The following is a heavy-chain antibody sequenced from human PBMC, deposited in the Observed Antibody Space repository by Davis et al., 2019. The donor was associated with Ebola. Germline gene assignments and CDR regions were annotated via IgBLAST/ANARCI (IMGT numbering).Heavy chain of an antibody. CDR3: ARDSTIVVVLGNYFDY. J-gene: IGHJ4*02. Sequence: GESLKISCAASGFTVSSNYMSWVRQAPGKGLEWVANIKQDGSEKYYVDSVKGRFTISRDNAKNSLYLQMNSLRAEDTAVYYCARDSTIVVVLGNYFDYWGQGTLVTVSS. CDR1: GFTVSSNY. CDR2: IKQDGSEK. V-gene: IGHV3-7*01. D-gene: IGHD3-22*01.